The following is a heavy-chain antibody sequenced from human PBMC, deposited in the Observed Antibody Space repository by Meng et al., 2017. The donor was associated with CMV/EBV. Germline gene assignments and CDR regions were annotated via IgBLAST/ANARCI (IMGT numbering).Heavy chain of an antibody. D-gene: IGHD5-12*01. Sequence: GGSLRLSCAASGFTVSSNYMSWARQAPGKGLEWVSVIYSGGSTYYADSVKGRFTISRDNSKNTLYLQMNSLRAEDTAVYYCARDKVLRLRGGDYYYGMDVWGQGTTVTVSS. CDR3: ARDKVLRLRGGDYYYGMDV. J-gene: IGHJ6*02. CDR2: IYSGGST. V-gene: IGHV3-53*01. CDR1: GFTVSSNY.